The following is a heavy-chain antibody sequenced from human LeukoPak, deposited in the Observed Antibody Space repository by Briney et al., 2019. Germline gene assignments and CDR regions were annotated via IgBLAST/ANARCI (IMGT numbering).Heavy chain of an antibody. Sequence: GGSLRLSCAASGFTFSSYEMNWVRQAPGKGLDWVSYISSSGSTIYYADSVKGRFTISRDNAKNSLYLQMNSLSAEDTAVYYCARVSSSWYVNYYYYMDVWGQGTTVTVSS. CDR2: ISSSGSTI. J-gene: IGHJ6*03. D-gene: IGHD6-13*01. CDR3: ARVSSSWYVNYYYYMDV. V-gene: IGHV3-48*03. CDR1: GFTFSSYE.